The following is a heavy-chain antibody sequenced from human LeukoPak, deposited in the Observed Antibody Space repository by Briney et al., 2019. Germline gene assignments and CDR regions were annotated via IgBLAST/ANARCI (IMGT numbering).Heavy chain of an antibody. J-gene: IGHJ3*02. V-gene: IGHV1-18*01. CDR2: ISAYNGNT. CDR1: GYTFTSYG. Sequence: GASVKVSCKASGYTFTSYGISWVRQAPGQGLEWVGWISAYNGNTKKAQKFQGRVTMTTDTSTSTAYMEPRSLRSDDTAVYYCARWTAMALFAAFDIWGQGTVVTVSS. CDR3: ARWTAMALFAAFDI. D-gene: IGHD5-18*01.